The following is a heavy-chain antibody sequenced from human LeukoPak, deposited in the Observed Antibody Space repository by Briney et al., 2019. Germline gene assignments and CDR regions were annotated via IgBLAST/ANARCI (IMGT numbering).Heavy chain of an antibody. Sequence: GGSLSLSCVSSGFTFNNYAMNWVRQAPGKGLEWVSSISSSSSYIYYADSVKGRFTISRDNAKNSLYLQMNSLRAEDTAVYYCARDVTGYWGQGTLVTVSS. D-gene: IGHD3-16*01. CDR1: GFTFNNYA. CDR3: ARDVTGY. V-gene: IGHV3-21*01. CDR2: ISSSSSYI. J-gene: IGHJ4*02.